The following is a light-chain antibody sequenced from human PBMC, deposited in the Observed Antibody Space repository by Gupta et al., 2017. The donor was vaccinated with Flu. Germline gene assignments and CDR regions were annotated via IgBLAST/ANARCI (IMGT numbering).Light chain of an antibody. CDR2: DVS. J-gene: IGLJ3*02. Sequence: QSALTPPRSVSGSPGQSVTISCTGTSSDVGGYNYVSWYQQHPGKAPKLMIYDVSKRPSGVPDRFSGSKSGNTASLTISGLQAEDEADYYCCSYAGSYVWVFGGGTKLTVL. CDR1: SSDVGGYNY. CDR3: CSYAGSYVWV. V-gene: IGLV2-11*01.